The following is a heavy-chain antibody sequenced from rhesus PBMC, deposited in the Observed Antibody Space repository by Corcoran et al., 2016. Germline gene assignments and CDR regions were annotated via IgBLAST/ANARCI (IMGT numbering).Heavy chain of an antibody. D-gene: IGHD3-28*01. J-gene: IGHJ4*01. V-gene: IGHV4-165*02. Sequence: QVQLQESGPGLVKPSETLSLTCRVSGGSISGFYWNWIRQPPGKGLEWIGYMVGCGEKPVSTPSLESRVTISTDTSKNRFSLQLTSVTAADTAVYYCARFPGYYPDFDYWGQGVLVTVSS. CDR1: GGSISGFY. CDR3: ARFPGYYPDFDY. CDR2: MVGCGEKP.